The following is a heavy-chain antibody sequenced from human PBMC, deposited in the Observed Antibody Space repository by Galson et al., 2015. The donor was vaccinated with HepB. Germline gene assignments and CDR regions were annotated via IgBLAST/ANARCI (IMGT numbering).Heavy chain of an antibody. D-gene: IGHD3-16*01. CDR2: IKQDGSEK. CDR1: GFTFSSYW. J-gene: IGHJ4*02. Sequence: SLRLSCAASGFTFSSYWMSWVRQAPGKGLEWVANIKQDGSEKYYVDSVKGRFTISRDNAKNSLYLQMNSLRAEDTAVYYCARGGGWRQVAGEYYFDYWGQGTLVTVSS. V-gene: IGHV3-7*03. CDR3: ARGGGWRQVAGEYYFDY.